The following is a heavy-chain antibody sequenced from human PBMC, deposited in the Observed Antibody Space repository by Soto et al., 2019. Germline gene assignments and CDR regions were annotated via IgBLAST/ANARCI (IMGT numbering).Heavy chain of an antibody. CDR3: AKAIVPAATSEQYYYYYGMDV. CDR1: GFTFSSYA. V-gene: IGHV3-23*01. CDR2: ISGSGGST. J-gene: IGHJ6*02. D-gene: IGHD2-2*01. Sequence: PGGSLRLSCAASGFTFSSYAMSWVRQAPGKGLEWVSAISGSGGSTYYADSVKGRFTISRDNSKNTLYLQMNSLRAEGTAVYYCAKAIVPAATSEQYYYYYGMDVWGQGTTVTVSS.